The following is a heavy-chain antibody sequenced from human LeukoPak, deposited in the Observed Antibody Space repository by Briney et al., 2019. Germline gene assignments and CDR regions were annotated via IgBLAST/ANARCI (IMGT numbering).Heavy chain of an antibody. Sequence: PGGSLRLSCAASGFTFSSYAMSWVRQAPGKGLEWVSAISGSGGSTYYADSVKGRFTISRDNSKNTLYLQMNSLRAEDTAVYYCTNLRSSWSFHAFDIWGQRTMVTVSS. CDR3: TNLRSSWSFHAFDI. V-gene: IGHV3-23*01. D-gene: IGHD6-13*01. CDR1: GFTFSSYA. J-gene: IGHJ3*02. CDR2: ISGSGGST.